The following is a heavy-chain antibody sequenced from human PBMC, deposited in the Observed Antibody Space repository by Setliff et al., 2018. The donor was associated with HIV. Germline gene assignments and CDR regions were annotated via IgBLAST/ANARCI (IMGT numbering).Heavy chain of an antibody. CDR3: ARGLDY. Sequence: GGSLRLSCAASGFTFSSYSMNWVRQAPGKGPEWVALIKADGSEKYYMNSVKGRFTISRDNAENSLYLQMNSLRADDTAVYLCARGLDYWGQGTLVTVSS. V-gene: IGHV3-7*01. J-gene: IGHJ4*02. CDR1: GFTFSSYS. CDR2: IKADGSEK.